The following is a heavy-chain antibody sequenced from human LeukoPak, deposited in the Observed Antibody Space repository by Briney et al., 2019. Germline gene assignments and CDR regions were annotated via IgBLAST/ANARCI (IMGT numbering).Heavy chain of an antibody. CDR3: ARSSITIFGVVLDY. D-gene: IGHD3-3*01. CDR2: IYHSGST. V-gene: IGHV4-38-2*02. Sequence: SSETLSLTCTASGYSISSGYYWGWIRQPPGKGLEWIGSIYHSGSTYYNPSLKSRVTISVDTSKNQFSLKLSSVTAADTAVYYCARSSITIFGVVLDYWGQGTLVTVSS. J-gene: IGHJ4*02. CDR1: GYSISSGYY.